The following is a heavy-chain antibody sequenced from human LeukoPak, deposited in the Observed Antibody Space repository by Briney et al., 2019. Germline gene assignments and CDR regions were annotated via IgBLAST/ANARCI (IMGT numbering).Heavy chain of an antibody. J-gene: IGHJ4*02. CDR2: INPNSGGT. CDR3: AREPPRYWGRFVY. D-gene: IGHD2-21*01. V-gene: IGHV1-2*02. CDR1: GYTFTGYY. Sequence: SVKVSCKASGYTFTGYYMHWVRQAPGQGIEWMGWINPNSGGTNYAQKFQGRVTMTRDTSISTAYMELSRLRSDDTAVYYCAREPPRYWGRFVYWGEGTLVTVSS.